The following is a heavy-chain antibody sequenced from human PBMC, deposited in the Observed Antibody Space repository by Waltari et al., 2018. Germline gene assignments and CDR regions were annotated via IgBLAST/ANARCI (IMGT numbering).Heavy chain of an antibody. CDR3: ASLYSGSYIFDY. CDR1: GGSISSYY. CDR2: IYYSGST. J-gene: IGHJ4*02. V-gene: IGHV4-59*08. D-gene: IGHD1-26*01. Sequence: QVQLQESGPGLVKPSETLSLTCTVSGGSISSYYWSWIRRTPGKGLEWIGYIYYSGSTNYNPSLKSRVTISVDTSKNQFSLKLSSVTAADTAVYYWASLYSGSYIFDYWGQGTLVTVSS.